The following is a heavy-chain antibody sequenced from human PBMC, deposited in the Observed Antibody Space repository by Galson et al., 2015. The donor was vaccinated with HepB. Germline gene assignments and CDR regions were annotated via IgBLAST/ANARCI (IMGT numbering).Heavy chain of an antibody. J-gene: IGHJ6*02. CDR3: ARSIGAARPPGRPDYYYYGMDV. V-gene: IGHV3-11*06. D-gene: IGHD6-13*01. Sequence: SLRLSCAASGFTFSDYYMSWIRQAPGKGLEWVSYISSSSSYTNYADSVKGRFTISRDNAKNSLYLQMNSLRAEDTAVYYCARSIGAARPPGRPDYYYYGMDVWGQGTTVTVSS. CDR1: GFTFSDYY. CDR2: ISSSSSYT.